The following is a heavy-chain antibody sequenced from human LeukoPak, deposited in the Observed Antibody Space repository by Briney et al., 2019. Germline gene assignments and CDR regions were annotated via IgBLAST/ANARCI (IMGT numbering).Heavy chain of an antibody. J-gene: IGHJ3*02. CDR1: GFTFSTYW. D-gene: IGHD1-1*01. Sequence: GGSLRLSCAASGFTFSTYWMTWVRQAPGKGPEWVANIKEEGSEKYYVDSVKGRFTISRDNAKKSLYLQMNSLRAEDTAVYYCARVVDRGNYIIDAFDIWGQGTMVTVSS. CDR3: ARVVDRGNYIIDAFDI. CDR2: IKEEGSEK. V-gene: IGHV3-7*01.